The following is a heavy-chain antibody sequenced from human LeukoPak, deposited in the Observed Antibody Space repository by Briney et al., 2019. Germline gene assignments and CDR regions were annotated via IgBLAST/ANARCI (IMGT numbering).Heavy chain of an antibody. CDR2: INPNSGGT. CDR3: ARDVRIVGATPIDY. D-gene: IGHD1-26*01. CDR1: GYTFTGYY. V-gene: IGHV1-2*02. Sequence: ASVKVSCKASGYTFTGYYMHWVRQAPGQGLEWMGWINPNSGGTNYAQKFQGRVTMTRDTSISTAYMELSRLRSDDTAVYYCARDVRIVGATPIDYWGRGTLVTVSS. J-gene: IGHJ4*02.